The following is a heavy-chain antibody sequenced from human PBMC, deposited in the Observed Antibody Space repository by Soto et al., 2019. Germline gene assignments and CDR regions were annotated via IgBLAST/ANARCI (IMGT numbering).Heavy chain of an antibody. J-gene: IGHJ4*02. CDR1: GGTFGNHA. Sequence: QAQLVQSGAEVKQPGSSVKVSCTASGGTFGNHAISWVRQVPGQGLEWMGGIIPVLGVGDNAQKFQGRVTITADTSTNTAYMELSSLRSEDTAHYYCAREAGYSYGYVFDYWGQGTLVIVSS. D-gene: IGHD5-18*01. CDR3: AREAGYSYGYVFDY. CDR2: IIPVLGVG. V-gene: IGHV1-69*09.